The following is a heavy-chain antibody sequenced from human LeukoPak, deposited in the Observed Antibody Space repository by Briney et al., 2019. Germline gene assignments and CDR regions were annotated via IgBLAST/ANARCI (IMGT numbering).Heavy chain of an antibody. CDR3: ASANWPLTMARFDY. J-gene: IGHJ4*02. D-gene: IGHD4/OR15-4a*01. Sequence: GASVTVSFKASGGTFSIYAISWVRQAPGQGLEWMGGIIPIFGTANYAQKFQGRVTITTDESTSTAYMELSSLRSEDTAVYYCASANWPLTMARFDYWGQGTLVTVSS. V-gene: IGHV1-69*05. CDR1: GGTFSIYA. CDR2: IIPIFGTA.